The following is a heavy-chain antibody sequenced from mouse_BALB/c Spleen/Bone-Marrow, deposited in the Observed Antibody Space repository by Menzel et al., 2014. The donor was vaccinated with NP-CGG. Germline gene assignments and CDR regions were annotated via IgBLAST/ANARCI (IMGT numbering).Heavy chain of an antibody. CDR2: IYPGNVNT. CDR1: GYTFTGYY. Sequence: VKLQESGPELVKPGASVMISCKASGYTFTGYYIHWVKQRPGQGLEWIGWIYPGNVNTKYNEKFKGKATLTADKSSSTAYMQLSSLTSEDSAVYFCAREGNPYAMDYWGQGTSVTVSS. CDR3: AREGNPYAMDY. V-gene: IGHV1S56*01. J-gene: IGHJ4*01. D-gene: IGHD2-1*01.